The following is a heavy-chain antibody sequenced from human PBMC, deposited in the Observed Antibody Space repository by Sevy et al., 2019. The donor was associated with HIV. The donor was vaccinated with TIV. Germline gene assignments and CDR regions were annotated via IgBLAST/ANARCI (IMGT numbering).Heavy chain of an antibody. CDR2: IYSSDRT. CDR3: ARDRVTSYYDSSGYYTSGYGMYV. CDR1: GFTVSDNH. J-gene: IGHJ6*02. V-gene: IGHV3-53*01. D-gene: IGHD3-22*01. Sequence: GGSLRLSCAASGFTVSDNHMNWVRQAPGKGLEWVSVIYSSDRTDYVDSVKGRFTVSRDNSKNTLYLQMNSLGAEDTAVYDCARDRVTSYYDSSGYYTSGYGMYVWGQGTTFTVSS.